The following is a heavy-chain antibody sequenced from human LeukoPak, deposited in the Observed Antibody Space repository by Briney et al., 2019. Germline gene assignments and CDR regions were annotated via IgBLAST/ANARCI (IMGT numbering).Heavy chain of an antibody. CDR1: GLTFSDFW. D-gene: IGHD5-18*01. Sequence: GGTLRLSCAASGLTFSDFWMHWVRQPPGKGLVWVALVKGDGRTTIYADSVKGRFTISRDNAKNTLYLQMNSLRADDSGVYYCATGHSYGYDYWGQGVLVTVSS. CDR3: ATGHSYGYDY. CDR2: VKGDGRTT. V-gene: IGHV3-74*01. J-gene: IGHJ4*02.